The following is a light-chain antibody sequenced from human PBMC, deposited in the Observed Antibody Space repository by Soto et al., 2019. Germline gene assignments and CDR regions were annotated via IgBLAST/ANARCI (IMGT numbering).Light chain of an antibody. V-gene: IGLV2-18*02. J-gene: IGLJ1*01. Sequence: QSVLTQPPSVSGSPGQSVTISCTGTSSDVGSSNGVSWYQQPPGTAPKLMIYDVSNRPSGVPDRFSGSNSGNTASLTISGLQAEDEADYYCSSYTSTSTYIFGTGTKVTVL. CDR3: SSYTSTSTYI. CDR1: SSDVGSSNG. CDR2: DVS.